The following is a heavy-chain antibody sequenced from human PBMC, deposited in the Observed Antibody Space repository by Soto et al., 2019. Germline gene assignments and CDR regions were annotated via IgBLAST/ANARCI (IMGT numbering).Heavy chain of an antibody. CDR3: AAELYSGGTCCSFDI. D-gene: IGHD2-15*01. Sequence: QLVQSGAEVKKPGSSVKVSCKASGGTFNRNTISWVRQAPGQGLEWMGWIVVGSGSTNYEQRFQKRVTITRDMSTSTVHMELSCLSSEDTAVYYCAAELYSGGTCCSFDIWGQGTMVTVSS. V-gene: IGHV1-58*02. J-gene: IGHJ3*02. CDR2: IVVGSGST. CDR1: GGTFNRNT.